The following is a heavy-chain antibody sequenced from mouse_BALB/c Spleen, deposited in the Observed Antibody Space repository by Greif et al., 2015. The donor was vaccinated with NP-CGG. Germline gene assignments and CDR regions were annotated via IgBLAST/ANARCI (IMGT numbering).Heavy chain of an antibody. J-gene: IGHJ4*01. D-gene: IGHD1-1*01. CDR2: ISDGGSYT. CDR1: GFTFSDYY. V-gene: IGHV5-4*02. CDR3: ARDLGTTVVAHYYAMDY. Sequence: EVQLVESGGGLVKPGGSLKLSCAASGFTFSDYYMYWVRQTPEKRLEWVATISDGGSYTYYPDSVKGRFTISRDNAKNNLYLQMSSLKSEDTAMYYCARDLGTTVVAHYYAMDYWGQGTSVTVSS.